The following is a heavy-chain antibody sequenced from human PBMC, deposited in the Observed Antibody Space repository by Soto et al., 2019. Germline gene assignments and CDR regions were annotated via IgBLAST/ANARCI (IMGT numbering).Heavy chain of an antibody. D-gene: IGHD6-13*01. J-gene: IGHJ3*01. Sequence: EVQLVESGGGLVQRGGSLRLSCAASGFAFSTYWMNWVRQAPGKGLEWVANIKPDGTEKHYVDSMKGRFTVSRDNAKNSLYLQVNSLRAEDTAVYYSARDVVGSSFVDLWGQGTMVSVSS. CDR3: ARDVVGSSFVDL. CDR2: IKPDGTEK. V-gene: IGHV3-7*01. CDR1: GFAFSTYW.